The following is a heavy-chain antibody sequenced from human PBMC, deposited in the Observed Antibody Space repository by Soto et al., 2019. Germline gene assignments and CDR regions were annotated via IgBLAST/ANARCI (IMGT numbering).Heavy chain of an antibody. CDR2: ISTFNCNT. CDR3: AKGTVTSGRWFGP. Sequence: VHLVQSGTEVKNPGASVKVSCKASDSTFTGYTINWVRQASGQGLEWMGWISTFNCNTNYAGNFEGRVTMTTYTFTNTAYMELTNLTFDDPAVYFCAKGTVTSGRWFGPWGQGTMGSVSS. V-gene: IGHV1-18*04. D-gene: IGHD4-17*01. J-gene: IGHJ5*02. CDR1: DSTFTGYT.